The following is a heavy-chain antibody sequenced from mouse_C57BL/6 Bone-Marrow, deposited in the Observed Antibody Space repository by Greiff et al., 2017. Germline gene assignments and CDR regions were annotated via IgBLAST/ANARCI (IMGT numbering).Heavy chain of an antibody. CDR3: TTRDGNYVYWYFDV. CDR1: GFNIKDDY. V-gene: IGHV14-4*01. CDR2: IDPENGDT. Sequence: EVQLQQSGAELVRPGASVKLSCTASGFNIKDDYMHWVKQRPEQGLEWIGWIDPENGDTEYASKFQGKATITADTSSNTAYLQLSSLTSEDTAVYYCTTRDGNYVYWYFDVWGTGTTVTVSS. D-gene: IGHD2-1*01. J-gene: IGHJ1*03.